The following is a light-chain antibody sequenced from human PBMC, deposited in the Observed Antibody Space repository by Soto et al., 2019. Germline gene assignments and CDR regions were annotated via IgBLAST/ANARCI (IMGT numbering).Light chain of an antibody. V-gene: IGKV3-20*01. CDR1: QSVSSSY. CDR2: RTS. CDR3: QQYDSSPRT. Sequence: EIVLTQSPGTLSLSPGERATLSCRASQSVSSSYLAWYQQKPGQAPRLLIYRTSNRATGIPDRFSVSGSGTDFTLTISRLEPEDFAVYWCQQYDSSPRTFGQGTKVDIK. J-gene: IGKJ1*01.